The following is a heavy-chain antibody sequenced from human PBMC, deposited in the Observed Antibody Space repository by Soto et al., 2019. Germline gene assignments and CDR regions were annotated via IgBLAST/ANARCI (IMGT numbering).Heavy chain of an antibody. CDR2: IHPGDSDT. D-gene: IGHD3-22*01. CDR1: GYSFPSYW. Sequence: PGEPLKISCKGSGYSFPSYWIAWVRQMPGEGLEWMGIIHPGDSDTRYSPSFQGQVSISADKSISTAYLQWSSLKASDTAMYYCARASYYYDSSGYAPPYWYSDLWGRGTLVPVSS. CDR3: ARASYYYDSSGYAPPYWYSDL. J-gene: IGHJ2*01. V-gene: IGHV5-51*01.